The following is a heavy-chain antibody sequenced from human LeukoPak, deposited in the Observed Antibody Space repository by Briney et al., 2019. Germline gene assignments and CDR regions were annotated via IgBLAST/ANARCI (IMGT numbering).Heavy chain of an antibody. CDR2: ISADGGSA. V-gene: IGHV3-23*01. D-gene: IGHD3-3*01. J-gene: IGHJ6*03. CDR1: GFTFRNYA. Sequence: GGSLRLSCAASGFTFRNYAMNWVRQAPGKGLEWVSAISADGGSAYYADSVKGRFSISRDTSKSTLYLQMNSLGAADTAVYYCTEAYFGVDQFSYNMDVRGQGTTVTVSS. CDR3: TEAYFGVDQFSYNMDV.